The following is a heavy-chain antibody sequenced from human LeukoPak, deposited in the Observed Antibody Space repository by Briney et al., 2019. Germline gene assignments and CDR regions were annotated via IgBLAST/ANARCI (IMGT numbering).Heavy chain of an antibody. Sequence: GGSLRLSCTTSGFTFGDYAMSWVRQAPGKGLEWVGCIRSKAYGGTTEYAASVKGRFTISRDDSKSIAYLQMNSLKTEDTAVYYCQTYYYDSSGYYYIDQWGQGTLVTVSS. CDR3: QTYYYDSSGYYYIDQ. CDR2: IRSKAYGGTT. V-gene: IGHV3-49*04. J-gene: IGHJ4*02. CDR1: GFTFGDYA. D-gene: IGHD3-22*01.